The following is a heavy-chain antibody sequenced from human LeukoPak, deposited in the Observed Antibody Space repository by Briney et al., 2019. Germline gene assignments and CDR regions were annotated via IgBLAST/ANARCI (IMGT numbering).Heavy chain of an antibody. CDR1: GFTFDDYG. CDR2: INWNGGST. V-gene: IGHV3-20*04. J-gene: IGHJ4*02. Sequence: PGGSLRLSCAASGFTFDDYGMSWVRQAPGKGLGWVSGINWNGGSTGYADSVKGRFTISRDNAKNSLYLQMNSLRAEDTALYYCARDLAIVARSGFDYWGQGTLVTVSS. D-gene: IGHD2-15*01. CDR3: ARDLAIVARSGFDY.